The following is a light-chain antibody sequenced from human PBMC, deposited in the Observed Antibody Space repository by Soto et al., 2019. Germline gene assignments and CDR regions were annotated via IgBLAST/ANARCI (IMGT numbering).Light chain of an antibody. Sequence: QSVLTQPASVSGSPGQSITISCTGTSSDVGHYNYVSWYQQHPGKAPKLMIYEVSNRPSGVSNRFSGSKSGNTASLTISGLQAEHEADYYCSSYTSSSPHVLFGGGTKLTVL. J-gene: IGLJ2*01. CDR3: SSYTSSSPHVL. V-gene: IGLV2-14*01. CDR2: EVS. CDR1: SSDVGHYNY.